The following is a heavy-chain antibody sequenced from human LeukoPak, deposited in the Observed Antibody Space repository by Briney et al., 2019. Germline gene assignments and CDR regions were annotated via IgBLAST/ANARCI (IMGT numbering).Heavy chain of an antibody. CDR3: AKGGELLYYYYGMDV. J-gene: IGHJ6*02. V-gene: IGHV3-23*01. Sequence: PGGSLRLSGAASGFTFSSYAMSWVRQAPGKGLEWVSAISGSGGSTYYADSVKGRFTISRDNSKNTLYLQMNSLRAEDTAVYYCAKGGELLYYYYGMDVWGQGTTVTVSS. D-gene: IGHD1-26*01. CDR2: ISGSGGST. CDR1: GFTFSSYA.